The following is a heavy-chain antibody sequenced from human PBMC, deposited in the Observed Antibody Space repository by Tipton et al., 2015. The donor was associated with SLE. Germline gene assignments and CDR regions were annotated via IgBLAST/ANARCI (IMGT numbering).Heavy chain of an antibody. CDR2: INHSGST. CDR1: GGSFSGYY. V-gene: IGHV4-34*01. Sequence: TLSLTCAVYGGSFSGYYWSWIRQPPGKGLEWIGEINHSGSTNYNPSLKSRVTISVDTSKNQFSLKLSSVTAADTAVYYCARVSGITGTGAFDIWGQGTMVTVSP. J-gene: IGHJ3*02. D-gene: IGHD1-20*01. CDR3: ARVSGITGTGAFDI.